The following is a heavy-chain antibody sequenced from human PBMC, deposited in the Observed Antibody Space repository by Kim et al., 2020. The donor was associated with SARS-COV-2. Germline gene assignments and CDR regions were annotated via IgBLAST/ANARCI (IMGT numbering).Heavy chain of an antibody. CDR2: FDPEDGET. V-gene: IGHV1-24*01. CDR3: ASRNAIDSSGYYSSFDY. J-gene: IGHJ4*02. Sequence: ASVKVSCKVSGYTLTELSMHWVRQAPGKGLEWMGGFDPEDGETIYAQKFQGRVTMTEDTSTDTAYMELSSLRSEDTAVYYCASRNAIDSSGYYSSFDYWGQGTLVTVSS. D-gene: IGHD3-22*01. CDR1: GYTLTELS.